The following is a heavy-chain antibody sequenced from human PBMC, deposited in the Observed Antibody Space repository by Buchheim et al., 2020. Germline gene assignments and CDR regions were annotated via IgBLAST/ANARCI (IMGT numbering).Heavy chain of an antibody. CDR2: IYYSGST. Sequence: QLQLQESGPGLVKPSETLSLTCTVSGGSISSSSYYWGWIRQPPGKGLEWIGNIYYSGSTYYNPSLKSRVTISVDTSKKQYSLKLSSVTAADTAVYYCARDGVVGTIAAAGPWGQGTL. V-gene: IGHV4-39*07. CDR3: ARDGVVGTIAAAGP. J-gene: IGHJ5*02. CDR1: GGSISSSSYY. D-gene: IGHD6-13*01.